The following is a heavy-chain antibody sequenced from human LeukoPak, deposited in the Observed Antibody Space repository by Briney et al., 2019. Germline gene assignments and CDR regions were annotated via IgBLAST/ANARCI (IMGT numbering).Heavy chain of an antibody. D-gene: IGHD1-7*01. CDR3: ARDSNWNYRDYYYYMDV. Sequence: SETLSLTCTVSGGSISSGDYYWSWIRQPAGKGLEWIGRIYTSGSTNYNPSLKSRVTMSVDTSKNQFSLKLSSVTAADTAVYYCARDSNWNYRDYYYYMDVWGKGTTVTVSS. J-gene: IGHJ6*03. CDR1: GGSISSGDYY. CDR2: IYTSGST. V-gene: IGHV4-61*02.